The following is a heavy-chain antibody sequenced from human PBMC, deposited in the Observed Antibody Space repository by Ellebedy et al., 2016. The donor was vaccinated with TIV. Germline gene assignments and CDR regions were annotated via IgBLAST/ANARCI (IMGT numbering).Heavy chain of an antibody. J-gene: IGHJ4*02. V-gene: IGHV3-7*01. Sequence: GESLKISCAASGFTFSTYWMGWARQAAGKGLEWVANTKQDGSEKYYVDSVMGRFTIPRDNAKNSLYLQMNSLRAEDTAVYYCARGGNWYLDYWGQGILVTVSS. D-gene: IGHD1-1*01. CDR1: GFTFSTYW. CDR3: ARGGNWYLDY. CDR2: TKQDGSEK.